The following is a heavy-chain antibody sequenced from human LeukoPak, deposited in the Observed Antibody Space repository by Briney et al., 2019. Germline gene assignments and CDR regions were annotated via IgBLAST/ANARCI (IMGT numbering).Heavy chain of an antibody. Sequence: GGSLRLSCATSGFTFSNAWMNWVRQAPGKGLEWVGRIRSNSDGGTIDYAAPVKGRFTLSRDDSKTTLYLQMNSLQTEDTAVYYCSRLSVAGNLDYWGQGTLVTVSS. CDR1: GFTFSNAW. CDR2: IRSNSDGGTI. D-gene: IGHD6-19*01. CDR3: SRLSVAGNLDY. V-gene: IGHV3-15*07. J-gene: IGHJ4*02.